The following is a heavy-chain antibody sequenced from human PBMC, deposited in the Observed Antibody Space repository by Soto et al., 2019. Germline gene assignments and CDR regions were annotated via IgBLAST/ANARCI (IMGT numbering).Heavy chain of an antibody. J-gene: IGHJ5*02. CDR1: GGSIRSGGYY. V-gene: IGHV4-31*03. CDR3: ARSVFP. CDR2: IYYSGST. Sequence: QVQLQESGPGLVKPSQTLSLTCTVSGGSIRSGGYYWNWIRQHPGKGLEWIGYIYYSGSTYYNPSLKSRVSISVDTSKNHVSLKLTSVTAGDTAVYYCARSVFPWGRGTLVTVSS.